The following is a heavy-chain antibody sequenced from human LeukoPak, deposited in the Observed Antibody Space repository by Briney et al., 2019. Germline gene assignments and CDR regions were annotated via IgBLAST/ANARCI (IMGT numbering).Heavy chain of an antibody. J-gene: IGHJ4*02. V-gene: IGHV1-18*01. CDR2: ISAYNANT. CDR3: ARDLPTRSPDF. D-gene: IGHD2-2*01. Sequence: ASVKVSCKASGYTFTSYGISWVRQAPGQGLEWMGWISAYNANTNYAQKLQGRVTMTTDTSTSTAHMELRSLRSYDTAVYYCARDLPTRSPDFWGQGTLVTVSS. CDR1: GYTFTSYG.